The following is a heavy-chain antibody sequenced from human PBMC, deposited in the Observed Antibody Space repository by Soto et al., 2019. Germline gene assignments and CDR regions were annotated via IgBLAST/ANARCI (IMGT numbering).Heavy chain of an antibody. J-gene: IGHJ4*02. D-gene: IGHD3-3*01. CDR3: AKEMYDFWSGYATNFDY. CDR1: GFTFSSYA. Sequence: EVQLLESGGGLVQPGGSLRLSCAASGFTFSSYAMSWVRQAPGKGLEWVSAISGSGGSTYYADSVKGRFTISRDNSTHTLFLQMNSLRAEDTAVYYCAKEMYDFWSGYATNFDYWGQGTLVTVAS. V-gene: IGHV3-23*01. CDR2: ISGSGGST.